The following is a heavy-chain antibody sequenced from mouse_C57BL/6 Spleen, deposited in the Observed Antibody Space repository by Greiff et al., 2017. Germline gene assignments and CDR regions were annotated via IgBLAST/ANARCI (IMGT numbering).Heavy chain of an antibody. J-gene: IGHJ1*03. CDR1: GYSFTSYY. CDR3: ARWGYGSSYWYFDV. CDR2: IYPGSGNT. Sequence: QVQLQQSGPELVKPGASVKISCKASGYSFTSYYIHWVKRRPGQGLEWIGWIYPGSGNTKYNEKFKGKATLTADTSSSTAYMQLSSLTSEDSAVYYCARWGYGSSYWYFDVWGTGTTVTVSS. V-gene: IGHV1-66*01. D-gene: IGHD1-1*01.